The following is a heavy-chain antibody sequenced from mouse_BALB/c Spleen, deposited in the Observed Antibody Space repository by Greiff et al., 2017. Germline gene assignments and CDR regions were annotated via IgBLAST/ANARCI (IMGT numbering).Heavy chain of an antibody. J-gene: IGHJ3*01. CDR3: AREGRYDEGFAY. D-gene: IGHD2-14*01. V-gene: IGHV5-17*02. Sequence: EVQLQESGGGLVQPGGSRKLSCAASGFTFSSFGMHWVRQAPEKGLVWVAYISSGSSTIYYADTVKGRFTISRDNPKNTLFLQMTSLRSEDTAMYYCAREGRYDEGFAYWGQGTLVTVSA. CDR2: ISSGSSTI. CDR1: GFTFSSFG.